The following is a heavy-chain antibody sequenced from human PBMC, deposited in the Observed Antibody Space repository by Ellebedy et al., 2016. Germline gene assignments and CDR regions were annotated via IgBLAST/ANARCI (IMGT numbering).Heavy chain of an antibody. CDR1: GGSFSGYY. J-gene: IGHJ3*02. Sequence: SETLSLTXAVYGGSFSGYYWSWIRQPPGKGLEWIGEINHSGSTNYNPSLKSRVTISVDTSKNQFSLKLSSVTAADTAVYYCARLGRDIGAFDIWGQGTMVTVSS. D-gene: IGHD5-12*01. V-gene: IGHV4-34*01. CDR2: INHSGST. CDR3: ARLGRDIGAFDI.